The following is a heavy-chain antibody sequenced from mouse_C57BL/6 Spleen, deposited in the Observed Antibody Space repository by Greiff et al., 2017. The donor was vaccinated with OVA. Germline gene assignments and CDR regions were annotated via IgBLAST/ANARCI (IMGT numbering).Heavy chain of an antibody. D-gene: IGHD4-1*01. CDR3: AREVLGRDWYFDV. J-gene: IGHJ1*03. V-gene: IGHV1-52*01. CDR2: IDPSASET. Sequence: QQSCKASGYTFTSYWMHWVKQRPIQGLEWIGNIDPSASETHYNQKFKDKATLTVDKSSSTAYMQLSSLTSEDSAVYYCAREVLGRDWYFDVWGTGTTVTVSS. CDR1: GYTFTSYW.